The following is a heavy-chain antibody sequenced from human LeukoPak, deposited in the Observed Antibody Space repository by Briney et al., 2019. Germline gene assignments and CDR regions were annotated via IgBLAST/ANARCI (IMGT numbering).Heavy chain of an antibody. Sequence: PGGSLRLSCAASGFTFSSYEMNWVRQAPGKGLEWVSYISSSGCTIYYADSVKGRFTISRDNAKNSLYLQMNSLRAEDTAVYYCAREGFIADHVFDYWGQGTLATVSS. CDR2: ISSSGCTI. CDR3: AREGFIADHVFDY. D-gene: IGHD6-13*01. V-gene: IGHV3-48*03. J-gene: IGHJ4*02. CDR1: GFTFSSYE.